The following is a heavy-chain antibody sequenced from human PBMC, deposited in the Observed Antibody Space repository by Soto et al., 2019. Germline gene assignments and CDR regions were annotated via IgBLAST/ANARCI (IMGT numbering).Heavy chain of an antibody. CDR2: LDYTGST. V-gene: IGHV4-59*08. CDR3: ARHNTVWAAAGSFDF. J-gene: IGHJ4*02. CDR1: GGFISNYY. Sequence: QVQLQESGPGLVKPSETLSLTCTVSGGFISNYYWSWLRQSPGKGLEWIGYLDYTGSTNYNPSLKSRVTISVDMSKNQFSLMLTSVTAADTAVYYCARHNTVWAAAGSFDFWGQGTLVTVSS. D-gene: IGHD4-17*01.